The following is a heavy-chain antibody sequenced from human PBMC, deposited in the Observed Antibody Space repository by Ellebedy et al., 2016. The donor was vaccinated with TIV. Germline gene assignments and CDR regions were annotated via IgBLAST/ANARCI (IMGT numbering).Heavy chain of an antibody. J-gene: IGHJ6*02. CDR3: ARVHMIGSGWFNGMGV. CDR2: ISYDGSNK. V-gene: IGHV3-30*03. D-gene: IGHD6-19*01. CDR1: GFTFSSSG. Sequence: GESLKISXAASGFTFSSSGMHWVRQAPGKGLEWVAIISYDGSNKYYADSVKGRFTISRDNAKSSLFLQINSLRAGDTAVYYCARVHMIGSGWFNGMGVWGQGTTVTVSS.